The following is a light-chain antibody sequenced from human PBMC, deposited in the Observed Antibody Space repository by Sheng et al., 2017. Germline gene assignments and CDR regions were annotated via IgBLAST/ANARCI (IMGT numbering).Light chain of an antibody. CDR1: QSVSRS. CDR2: DAS. J-gene: IGKJ4*01. Sequence: EIVLTQSPATLSLSPGERATLSCRASQSVSRSLAWYQQKPGRAPRLLIYDASNGAAGIPARFSGSGSGTDFTLTISSLEPGDFAVYYCQQRSTWPLTFGGGTDGGDQT. CDR3: QQRSTWPLT. V-gene: IGKV3-11*01.